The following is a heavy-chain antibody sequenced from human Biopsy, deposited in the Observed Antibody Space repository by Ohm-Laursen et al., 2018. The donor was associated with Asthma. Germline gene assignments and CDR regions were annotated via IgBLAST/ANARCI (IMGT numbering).Heavy chain of an antibody. V-gene: IGHV1-24*01. D-gene: IGHD4-17*01. CDR2: HDHEEGGT. CDR1: GYSITDLS. CDR3: ASDFPKDYVRYNFQF. J-gene: IGHJ4*02. Sequence: ASVTASCQISGYSITDLSMHWVRQASGQGLEWMGGHDHEEGGTVNARRFQGRVTMTEDSSTDTAYMELSSLSSDDTAVYYCASDFPKDYVRYNFQFWGQGTLVTVSS.